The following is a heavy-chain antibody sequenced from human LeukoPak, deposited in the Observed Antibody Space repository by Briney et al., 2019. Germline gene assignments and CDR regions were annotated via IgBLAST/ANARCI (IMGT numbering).Heavy chain of an antibody. V-gene: IGHV3-21*01. D-gene: IGHD3-3*01. J-gene: IGHJ4*02. CDR1: GFTFSSYS. CDR2: ISSSSSYI. CDR3: ARSPLLRFLEWSYGSPDY. Sequence: GGSLRLSCAASGFTFSSYSMNWVRQAPGKGLEWVSSISSSSSYIYYADSVKGRFTISRDNAKNSLYLQMNGLRAEDTAVYYCARSPLLRFLEWSYGSPDYWGQGTLVTVSS.